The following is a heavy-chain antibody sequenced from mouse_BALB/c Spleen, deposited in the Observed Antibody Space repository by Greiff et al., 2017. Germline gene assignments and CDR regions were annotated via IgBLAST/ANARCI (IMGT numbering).Heavy chain of an antibody. J-gene: IGHJ4*01. V-gene: IGHV3-2*02. CDR2: ISYSGST. CDR1: GYSITSDDA. Sequence: EVKLEESGPGLVKPSQSLSLTCTVTGYSITSDDAWNWIRQFPGTKLEWMGYISYSGSTSYNQSLKSRISITRDTSKNQFFLQLNSVTTEDTATYYCATEGDYYARDYWGQGTSVTVSS. CDR3: ATEGDYYARDY.